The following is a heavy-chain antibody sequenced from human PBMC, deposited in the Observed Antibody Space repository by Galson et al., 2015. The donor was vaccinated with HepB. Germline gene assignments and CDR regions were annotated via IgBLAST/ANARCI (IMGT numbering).Heavy chain of an antibody. CDR1: GFTFSDYY. J-gene: IGHJ6*02. Sequence: SLRLSCAASGFTFSDYYMSWIRQAPGKGLEWVSYISSSGSTIYYADSVKGRFTISRDNAKNSLYLQMNSLRAEDTAVYYCARDRYCSSTSCYRYYYGMDVWGQGTTVTVSS. V-gene: IGHV3-11*01. CDR3: ARDRYCSSTSCYRYYYGMDV. D-gene: IGHD2-2*01. CDR2: ISSSGSTI.